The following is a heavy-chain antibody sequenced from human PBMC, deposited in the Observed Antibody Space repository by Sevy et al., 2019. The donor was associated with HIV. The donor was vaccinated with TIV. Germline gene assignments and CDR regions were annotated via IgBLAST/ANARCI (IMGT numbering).Heavy chain of an antibody. CDR1: GGSITSLY. J-gene: IGHJ4*02. Sequence: SETLSLTCTVSGGSITSLYWNWIRHPPGKGLEWIANIYYNGHINYNPSLKSRVTLSLDTSKNQFSLRLSSVTAADTAMYYCAGENARGRGYSWGQGTLVTVSS. D-gene: IGHD3-10*01. CDR3: AGENARGRGYS. V-gene: IGHV4-59*08. CDR2: IYYNGHI.